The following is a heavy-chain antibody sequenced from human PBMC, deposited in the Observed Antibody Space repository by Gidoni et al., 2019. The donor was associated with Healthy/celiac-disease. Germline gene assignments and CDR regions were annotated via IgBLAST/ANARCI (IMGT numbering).Heavy chain of an antibody. V-gene: IGHV3-23*01. CDR1: GSTFSSYA. CDR3: AKDEPITMVRGGRLNGMDV. D-gene: IGHD3-10*01. J-gene: IGHJ6*02. CDR2: ISGSGGST. Sequence: EVQLLESGGGLVQPGGSLRLSCAASGSTFSSYAMSWVRQAPGKGLEWVSAISGSGGSTYYADSVKGRFTISRDNSKNTLYLQMNSLRAEDTAVYYCAKDEPITMVRGGRLNGMDVWGQGTTVTVSS.